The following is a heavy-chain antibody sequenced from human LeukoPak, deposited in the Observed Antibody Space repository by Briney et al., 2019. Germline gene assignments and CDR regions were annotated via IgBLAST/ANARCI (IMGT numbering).Heavy chain of an antibody. CDR1: GVSISSYY. CDR2: THSRGNT. D-gene: IGHD2-2*01. V-gene: IGHV4-59*08. CDR3: ARSQATAMVSDY. J-gene: IGHJ4*02. Sequence: SETLSLTCTVSGVSISSYYWSWIRQPPGKGLEWIGYTHSRGNTNYNPSLKSRVTISLDTSKNQFSLKLSSVTAADTAVYYRARSQATAMVSDYWGQGTLVTVSS.